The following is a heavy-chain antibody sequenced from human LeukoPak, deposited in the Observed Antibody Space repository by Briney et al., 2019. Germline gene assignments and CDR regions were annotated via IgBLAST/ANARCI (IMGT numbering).Heavy chain of an antibody. Sequence: GGSLRLSCAASGFTFSSYWMHWVRQAPGKGLVWVSRINSDGSSTSYADSVKGRFTISRDNAKNTLYLQMNSLRAEDTAVYYCAGGVYGYNAFDYWGQGTLVSVSS. D-gene: IGHD5/OR15-5a*01. CDR1: GFTFSSYW. CDR2: INSDGSST. CDR3: AGGVYGYNAFDY. V-gene: IGHV3-74*01. J-gene: IGHJ4*02.